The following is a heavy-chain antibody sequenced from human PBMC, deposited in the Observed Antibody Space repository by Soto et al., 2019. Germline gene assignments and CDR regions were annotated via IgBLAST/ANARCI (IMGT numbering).Heavy chain of an antibody. CDR3: AKEGAITIFGVVIKDYYGMDV. CDR2: ISWDGGST. CDR1: GFTFDDYT. Sequence: GGSLRLSCAASGFTFDDYTMHWVRQAPGKGLEWVSLISWDGGSTYYADSVKGRFTISRDNSKNSLYLQMNSLRTEDTALYYCAKEGAITIFGVVIKDYYGMDVWGQGTTVTVSS. J-gene: IGHJ6*02. V-gene: IGHV3-43*01. D-gene: IGHD3-3*01.